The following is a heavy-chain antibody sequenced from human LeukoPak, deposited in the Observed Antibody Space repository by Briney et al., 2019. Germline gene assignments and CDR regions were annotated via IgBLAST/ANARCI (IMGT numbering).Heavy chain of an antibody. CDR1: GGSISSYY. CDR3: ATRDSSSLKVDY. D-gene: IGHD6-13*01. CDR2: IYDSGST. Sequence: SETLSLTCTVSGGSISSYYWSWIRQPPGKGLEWIGYIYDSGSTNYNPPLKSRVTISVDTSKNQFSLKLSSVTAADTAVYYCATRDSSSLKVDYWGQGTLVTVSS. V-gene: IGHV4-59*08. J-gene: IGHJ4*02.